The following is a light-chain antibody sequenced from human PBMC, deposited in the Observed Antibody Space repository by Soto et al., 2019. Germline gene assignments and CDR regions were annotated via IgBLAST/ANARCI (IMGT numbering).Light chain of an antibody. CDR2: NIG. V-gene: IGLV1-44*01. J-gene: IGLJ2*01. CDR3: STWDDSLNDVV. CDR1: NSNIGRNP. Sequence: QSVLTQPPSAAGTPGQRVSISCSGTNSNIGRNPVMWYQQMPGTAPRLIIYNIGQRPSGVPDRFSGSQSGTSASLAISGLQSEDESDYSCSTWDDSLNDVVFGGGTKVTVL.